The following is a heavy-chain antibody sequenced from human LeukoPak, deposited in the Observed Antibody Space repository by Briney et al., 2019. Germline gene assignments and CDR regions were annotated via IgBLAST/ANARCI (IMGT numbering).Heavy chain of an antibody. D-gene: IGHD3-10*01. Sequence: PGGSLRLSCVASGFTFSSYGMSWVRQAPGKGLEWVANIKQDGSEKNYLDSVKGRLTISRDNAKNSLDLQVNSLRAEDTAVYYCARDLRGTLDYWGQGTLVTVSS. CDR1: GFTFSSYG. J-gene: IGHJ4*02. V-gene: IGHV3-7*03. CDR2: IKQDGSEK. CDR3: ARDLRGTLDY.